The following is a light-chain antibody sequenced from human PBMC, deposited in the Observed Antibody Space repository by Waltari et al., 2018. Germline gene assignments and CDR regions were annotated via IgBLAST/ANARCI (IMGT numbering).Light chain of an antibody. CDR1: QDIGNR. V-gene: IGKV1-12*01. Sequence: DIQMTQSPSPVSASVGDRVTITCRASQDIGNRLAWYQQKPGKAPNLLIYGTSSLQTGVPSRFSGSGSGTEFTLTISRLQPEDFGTYYCQQGKSFPITFGPGTKVEIK. CDR2: GTS. CDR3: QQGKSFPIT. J-gene: IGKJ3*01.